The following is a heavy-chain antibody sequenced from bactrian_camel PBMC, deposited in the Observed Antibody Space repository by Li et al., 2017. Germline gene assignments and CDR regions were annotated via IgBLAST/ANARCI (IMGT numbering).Heavy chain of an antibody. Sequence: HVQLVESGGGSALAGGSVRLSCATSGYTDGTYSMVGWFRQIPGKEREGVAAMRLDRERTYYTDSVKGRFTLSQNNAKNTLYLQMDSLKAEDTAMYYCAAAPRTTQSWPVLWRGAFKYWARGPRSPSP. J-gene: IGHJ4*01. CDR1: GYTDGTYS. D-gene: IGHD3*01. CDR2: MRLDRERT. V-gene: IGHV3S55*01.